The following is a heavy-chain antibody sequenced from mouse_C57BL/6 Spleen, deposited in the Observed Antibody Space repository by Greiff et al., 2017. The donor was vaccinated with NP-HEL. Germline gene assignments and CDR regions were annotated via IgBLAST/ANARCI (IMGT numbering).Heavy chain of an antibody. J-gene: IGHJ2*01. Sequence: EVMLVESGGDLVKPGGSLKLSCAASGFTFSSYGMSWVRQTPDKRLEWVATISSGGSCTYYPDSVKGRFTISRDNAKNTLYLQMSSLKSEDTAMYYCARRGGTDYWGQGTTLTVSS. D-gene: IGHD4-1*01. CDR1: GFTFSSYG. V-gene: IGHV5-6*02. CDR2: ISSGGSCT. CDR3: ARRGGTDY.